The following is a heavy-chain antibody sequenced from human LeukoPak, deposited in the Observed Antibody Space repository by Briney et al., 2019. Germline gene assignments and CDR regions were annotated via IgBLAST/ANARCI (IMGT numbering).Heavy chain of an antibody. Sequence: SETLSLTCAVYGGSFSGYYWSWIRQPPGKGLEWIGEINHSGSTNYNPSLKSRVTISVDTSKNQFSLKLSSVTAADTAVYYCARVYWYQLLYGYYYYYYMDVWGKGTTVTVSS. CDR3: ARVYWYQLLYGYYYYYYMDV. CDR2: INHSGST. D-gene: IGHD2-2*02. V-gene: IGHV4-34*01. CDR1: GGSFSGYY. J-gene: IGHJ6*03.